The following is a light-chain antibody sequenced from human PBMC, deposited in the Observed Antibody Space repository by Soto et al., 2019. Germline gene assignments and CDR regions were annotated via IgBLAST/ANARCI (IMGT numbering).Light chain of an antibody. CDR2: GAS. CDR1: QSVSSNF. Sequence: EIGLTQSPGTLSLSPGERATLSCKASQSVSSNFLAWYQRKPGQAPRLLIYGASYRATDIPYRFSGSEAGTDVPLTITRLEPEDFAVYYCQQYGTSPPTFGQGTKVEI. V-gene: IGKV3-20*01. CDR3: QQYGTSPPT. J-gene: IGKJ1*01.